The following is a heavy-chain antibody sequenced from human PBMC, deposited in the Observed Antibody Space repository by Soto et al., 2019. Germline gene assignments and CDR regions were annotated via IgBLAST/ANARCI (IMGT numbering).Heavy chain of an antibody. V-gene: IGHV6-1*01. Sequence: PSQTLSLTCAISGDSVSSNSAAWNWIRQSPSRGLEWLGRTYYRSKWYNDYAVSVKSRITINPDTSKNQFSLQLNSVTPEDTAVYYCARGLAYYDILTGYSPDYYFDYWGQGTLVTVSS. J-gene: IGHJ4*02. CDR2: TYYRSKWYN. CDR1: GDSVSSNSAA. CDR3: ARGLAYYDILTGYSPDYYFDY. D-gene: IGHD3-9*01.